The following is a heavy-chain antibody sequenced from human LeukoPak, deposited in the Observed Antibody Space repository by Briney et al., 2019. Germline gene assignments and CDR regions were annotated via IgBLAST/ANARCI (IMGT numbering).Heavy chain of an antibody. CDR3: TRGWDS. CDR1: GYTFSNYD. J-gene: IGHJ4*02. CDR2: MNPDSDDA. Sequence: ASVKVSCKASGYTFSNYDINWVRQAPGQGLEWMGWMNPDSDDADCAQKFQGRFSITMNTSITTAYMELSSLGFEDTAVYFCTRGWDSWGQGTLVTVSS. V-gene: IGHV1-8*01.